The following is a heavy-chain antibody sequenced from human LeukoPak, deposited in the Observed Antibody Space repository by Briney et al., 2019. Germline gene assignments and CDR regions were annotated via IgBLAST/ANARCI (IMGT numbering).Heavy chain of an antibody. CDR1: GFTLSSYG. D-gene: IGHD5-18*01. CDR2: IRYDGSNK. Sequence: GGSLRLSCAASGFTLSSYGMHWVRQAPGKGLEWVAFIRYDGSNKYYADSVKGRFTISRDNSKNTLYLQMNSQRAEDTAVYYCAKDRIQLWLVDYWGQGTLVTVSS. V-gene: IGHV3-30*02. J-gene: IGHJ4*02. CDR3: AKDRIQLWLVDY.